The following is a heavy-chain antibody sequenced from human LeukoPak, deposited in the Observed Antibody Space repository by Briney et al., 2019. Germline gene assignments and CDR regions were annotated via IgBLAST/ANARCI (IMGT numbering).Heavy chain of an antibody. Sequence: PGGSLRLSCAASGFTFSNYWMSWVRQAPGEGLEWVANIKQDGSEKYYVDSVKGRFTISRDNAKNSLYLQMNSLRDEDTALYYCARVEGKVTTSRGSFWGQGTLVTVSS. D-gene: IGHD4-11*01. CDR2: IKQDGSEK. V-gene: IGHV3-7*01. CDR1: GFTFSNYW. J-gene: IGHJ4*02. CDR3: ARVEGKVTTSRGSF.